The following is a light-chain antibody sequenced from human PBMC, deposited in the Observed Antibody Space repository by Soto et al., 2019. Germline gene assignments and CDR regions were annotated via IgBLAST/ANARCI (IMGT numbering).Light chain of an antibody. CDR3: CSYAGTDIPL. J-gene: IGLJ2*01. CDR1: SSDVGAYNF. Sequence: QSALTQPRSVSGSPGQSVTISCTGTSSDVGAYNFVSWYQHNLGKAPKLMIFDVSARPSGVPDRFSGSKSANTASLTISGLQTEDEADYYCCSYAGTDIPLFGGGTKLTVL. CDR2: DVS. V-gene: IGLV2-11*01.